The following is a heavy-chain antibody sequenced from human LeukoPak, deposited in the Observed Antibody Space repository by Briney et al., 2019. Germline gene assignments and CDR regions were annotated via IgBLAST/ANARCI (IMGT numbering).Heavy chain of an antibody. J-gene: IGHJ4*02. CDR2: IIPIFGIA. CDR3: ARARDSSGSDYFDY. V-gene: IGHV1-69*04. CDR1: GGTFSSYA. D-gene: IGHD3-22*01. Sequence: ASVKVSCKASGGTFSSYAISWVRQAPGQGLEWMGRIIPIFGIANYAKKFQGRVTITADKSTSTAYMELSSLRSEDTAVYYCARARDSSGSDYFDYWGQGTLVTVSS.